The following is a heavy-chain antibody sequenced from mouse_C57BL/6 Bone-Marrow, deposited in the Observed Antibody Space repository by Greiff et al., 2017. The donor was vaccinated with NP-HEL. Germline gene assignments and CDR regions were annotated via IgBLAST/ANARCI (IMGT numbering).Heavy chain of an antibody. D-gene: IGHD2-2*01. J-gene: IGHJ3*01. V-gene: IGHV1-15*01. Sequence: VQGVESGAELVRPGASVTLSCKASGYTFTDYEMHWVKQTPVHGLVWIGAIDPETGGTAYNQKFKGKAILTADKSSSTAYMELRSLTSEDSAVYYCTRRRVRVLAYWGQGTLVTVSA. CDR1: GYTFTDYE. CDR2: IDPETGGT. CDR3: TRRRVRVLAY.